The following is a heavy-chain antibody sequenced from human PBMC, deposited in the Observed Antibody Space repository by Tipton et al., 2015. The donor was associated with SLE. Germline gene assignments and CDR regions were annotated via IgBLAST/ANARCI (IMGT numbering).Heavy chain of an antibody. J-gene: IGHJ5*02. D-gene: IGHD2-8*02. Sequence: TLSLTCTVSGGSISSSSYYWSWSRQPPGKGLEWIGCISYTGSTSYIPSLKSRVTLSVDTSKNQCFLKLNSVTAADTAVYYCARRGVVSRFDPWGQGTLVTVSS. CDR2: ISYTGST. CDR3: ARRGVVSRFDP. CDR1: GGSISSSSYY. V-gene: IGHV4-61*05.